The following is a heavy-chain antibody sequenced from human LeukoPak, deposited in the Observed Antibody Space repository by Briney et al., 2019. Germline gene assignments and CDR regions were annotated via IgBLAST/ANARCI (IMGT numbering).Heavy chain of an antibody. V-gene: IGHV4-59*01. Sequence: SETLSLTCTVSGGSISSYYWSWIRQPPGKGLEWIGYIFYSGSTNYNPSLRSRVTISIDTSKNQFSLKLSSVTAADTAVYYCARSKRSSGPFFDYWGQGTLVTVSS. CDR3: ARSKRSSGPFFDY. CDR2: IFYSGST. CDR1: GGSISSYY. D-gene: IGHD6-19*01. J-gene: IGHJ4*02.